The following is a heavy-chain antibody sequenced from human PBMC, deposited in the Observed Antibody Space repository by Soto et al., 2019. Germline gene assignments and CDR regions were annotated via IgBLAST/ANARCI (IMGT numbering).Heavy chain of an antibody. D-gene: IGHD2-15*01. Sequence: ASVKVSCKASGYTFTSYDINWVRQATGQGLEWMGWMNPNSGNTGYAQKFQGRVTMTRNTSIRTDYMELSSLRSEDTAVYYCARGLLGYCSGDSCYSENNRFDPWGQGTLVTLSS. CDR2: MNPNSGNT. CDR3: ARGLLGYCSGDSCYSENNRFDP. CDR1: GYTFTSYD. J-gene: IGHJ5*02. V-gene: IGHV1-8*01.